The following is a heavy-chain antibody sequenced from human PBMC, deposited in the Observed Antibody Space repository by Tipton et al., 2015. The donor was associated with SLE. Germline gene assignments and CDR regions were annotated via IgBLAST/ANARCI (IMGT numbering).Heavy chain of an antibody. J-gene: IGHJ3*02. Sequence: TLSLTCSVSGGSISTDGFYWSWIRQHPGKGLEWIGYISYSGSTYYNPSLKSRVTISVDTSKNQFSLRLSSLTAADTAIYYCARDGGRGYSYDSSAYGELFLSMDDAFDIWGQGTMVTVSS. D-gene: IGHD3-22*01. CDR3: ARDGGRGYSYDSSAYGELFLSMDDAFDI. CDR1: GGSISTDGFY. CDR2: ISYSGST. V-gene: IGHV4-31*03.